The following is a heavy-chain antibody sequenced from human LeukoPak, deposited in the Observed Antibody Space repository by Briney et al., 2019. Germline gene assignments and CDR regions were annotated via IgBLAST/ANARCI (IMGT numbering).Heavy chain of an antibody. J-gene: IGHJ5*02. CDR3: ARRHSGSYYGKHWFDP. Sequence: SETLSLTCTVSGGSITSYYWSWVRQPAGKGLEWIGRIYSTGSTNYNPSLKSRVTMSVDTSKNQFSLNLNSVTAADTAVYYCARRHSGSYYGKHWFDPWGQGTLVTVSS. V-gene: IGHV4-4*07. CDR1: GGSITSYY. CDR2: IYSTGST. D-gene: IGHD1-26*01.